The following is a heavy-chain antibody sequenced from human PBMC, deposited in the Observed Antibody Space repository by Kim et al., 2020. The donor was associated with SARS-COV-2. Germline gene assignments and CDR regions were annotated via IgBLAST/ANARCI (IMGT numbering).Heavy chain of an antibody. CDR3: ARHLRFSGTLNYLDF. D-gene: IGHD3-10*01. CDR1: SGSIRPYF. J-gene: IGHJ4*01. CDR2: ISHGGIT. Sequence: SETLSLTCTVSSGSIRPYFWGWLRQSPEKGLEWIAYISHGGITDYNSSLKSRATISMDTSKSQFFLELRSVTAADTAIYYCARHLRFSGTLNYLDFWGQG. V-gene: IGHV4-59*12.